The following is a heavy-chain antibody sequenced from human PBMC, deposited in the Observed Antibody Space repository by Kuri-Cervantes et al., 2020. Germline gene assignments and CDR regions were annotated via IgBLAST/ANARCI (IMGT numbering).Heavy chain of an antibody. Sequence: AGTLTLSCTVSCGSISSYYWSWIRQPAGKGLEWIGRIYTSGSTNYNPSLKSRVTMSVDTSKNQFSLKLSSVTAADTAVYYCATTQRGYSYGYPNHFDSWGQGTLVTVSS. D-gene: IGHD5-18*01. CDR3: ATTQRGYSYGYPNHFDS. CDR1: CGSISSYY. V-gene: IGHV4-4*07. J-gene: IGHJ4*02. CDR2: IYTSGST.